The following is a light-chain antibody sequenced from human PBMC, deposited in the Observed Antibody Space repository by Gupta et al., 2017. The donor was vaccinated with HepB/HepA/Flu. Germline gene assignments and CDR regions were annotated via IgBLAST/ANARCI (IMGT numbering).Light chain of an antibody. CDR3: HQYHTWPQT. CDR1: QSFSDN. CDR2: GGS. Sequence: DIVMTPSPATLSVSPGERATLSCRATQSFSDNLAWYVQRPGQAPRLLIYGGSIRASGVPDRFSGSGSGTEFTLTISWLQSEDFAVYFCHQYHTWPQTFGQGTKVEIK. J-gene: IGKJ1*01. V-gene: IGKV3-15*01.